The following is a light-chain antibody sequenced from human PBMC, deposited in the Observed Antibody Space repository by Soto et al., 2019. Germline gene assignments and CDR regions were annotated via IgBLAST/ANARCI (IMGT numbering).Light chain of an antibody. CDR1: QGISNN. Sequence: DIQLTQSPSFLSASEGDRVTVTCLASQGISNNLAWYQQKPGKSPKLLINVASTLQSGVPSRFSGSGSGTEFTLTISSLQTEYSATYYCQQINSFPRTFGQGTKVEIK. V-gene: IGKV1-9*01. J-gene: IGKJ1*01. CDR3: QQINSFPRT. CDR2: VAS.